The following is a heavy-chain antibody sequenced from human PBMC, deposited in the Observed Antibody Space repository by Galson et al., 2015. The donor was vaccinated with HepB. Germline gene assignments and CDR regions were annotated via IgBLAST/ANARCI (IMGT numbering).Heavy chain of an antibody. CDR1: GYTLTELS. CDR3: ATASYSGYDLVTAFDI. CDR2: FDPEDGET. J-gene: IGHJ3*02. V-gene: IGHV1-24*01. Sequence: SVKVSCKVSGYTLTELSMHWVRQAPGKGLEWMGGFDPEDGETIYAQKFQGRVTMTEDTSTDTAYMELSSLRSEDTAVYYCATASYSGYDLVTAFDIWGQGTMVTVSS. D-gene: IGHD5-12*01.